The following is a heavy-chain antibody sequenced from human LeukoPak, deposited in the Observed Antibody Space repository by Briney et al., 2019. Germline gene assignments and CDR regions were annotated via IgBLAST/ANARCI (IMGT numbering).Heavy chain of an antibody. J-gene: IGHJ4*02. V-gene: IGHV3-11*06. CDR1: GFTFSDYY. CDR3: ARSPGGGGYSGYEDFDY. D-gene: IGHD5-12*01. CDR2: ISSSSSYT. Sequence: GGSLRLSCAASGFTFSDYYMSWIRQAPGKGLEWVSYISSSSSYTNYAGSVKGRFTISRDNAKNSLYLQMNSLRAEDTAVYYCARSPGGGGYSGYEDFDYWGQGTLVTVSS.